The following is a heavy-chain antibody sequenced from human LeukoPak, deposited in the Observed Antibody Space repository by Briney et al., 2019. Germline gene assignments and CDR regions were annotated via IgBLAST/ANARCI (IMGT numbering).Heavy chain of an antibody. CDR3: ARDGVAGTLLV. CDR1: GYTFTSYD. J-gene: IGHJ4*02. CDR2: ISVYNGNI. Sequence: ASVKVSCKTSGYTFTSYDITWVRQAPGLGLEWMGWISVYNGNIHYAQKLQGRVTMTTDTSTSTAYMELRSLRSDDTAVYYCARDGVAGTLLVWGQGTLVTVSS. D-gene: IGHD6-19*01. V-gene: IGHV1-18*01.